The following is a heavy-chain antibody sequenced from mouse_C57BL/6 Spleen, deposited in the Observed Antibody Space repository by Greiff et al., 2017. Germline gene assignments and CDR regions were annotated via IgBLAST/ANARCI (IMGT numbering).Heavy chain of an antibody. Sequence: QVQLQQPGAELVKPGASVKLSCKASGYTFTSYWMHWVKQRPGQGLEWIGMIHPNSGSTNYNEKFKSKATLTVDKSSSTAYMQLSSLTSEDSAVXYCASDASYYYGSSYYFDYWGQGTTLTVAS. CDR3: ASDASYYYGSSYYFDY. V-gene: IGHV1-64*01. J-gene: IGHJ2*01. CDR2: IHPNSGST. D-gene: IGHD1-1*01. CDR1: GYTFTSYW.